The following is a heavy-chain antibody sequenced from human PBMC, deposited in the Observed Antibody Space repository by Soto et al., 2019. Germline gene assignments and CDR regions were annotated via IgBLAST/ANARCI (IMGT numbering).Heavy chain of an antibody. CDR1: GGSISSYY. Sequence: SETLFLTCTVSGGSISSYYWSWIRQPPGKGLEWIGYIYYSGSTNYNPSLKSRVTISVDTSKNQFSLKLSSVTAADTAVYYCARDPRQEPYDILTGYPEIYFDYWGQGTLVTSPQ. CDR3: ARDPRQEPYDILTGYPEIYFDY. CDR2: IYYSGST. J-gene: IGHJ4*02. D-gene: IGHD3-9*01. V-gene: IGHV4-59*01.